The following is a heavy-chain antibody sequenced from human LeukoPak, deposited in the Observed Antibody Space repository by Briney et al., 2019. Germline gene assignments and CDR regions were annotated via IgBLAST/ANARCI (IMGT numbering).Heavy chain of an antibody. CDR2: ISYDGSNK. V-gene: IGHV3-30-3*01. CDR1: GFTFSSYA. Sequence: GGSLRPSCAAPGFTFSSYAIHWVRPAPGKGLGWVAVISYDGSNKYYADSVKGRFTISRDNSKNTLYLQMNSLRAEDTAVYYCARAIGYSSSWPYFDYWGQGTLVTVSS. D-gene: IGHD6-13*01. J-gene: IGHJ4*02. CDR3: ARAIGYSSSWPYFDY.